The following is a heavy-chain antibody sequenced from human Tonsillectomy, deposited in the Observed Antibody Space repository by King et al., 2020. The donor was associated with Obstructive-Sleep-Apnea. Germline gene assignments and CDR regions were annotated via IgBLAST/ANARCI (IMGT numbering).Heavy chain of an antibody. J-gene: IGHJ4*02. CDR1: GFSFGDYA. CDR2: SRKQAYGGTT. Sequence: VQLVESGGGLVQPGQSLRLSCTTSGFSFGDYALSWFLQAPGKGLEWVGFSRKQAYGGTTEYAASVKGRFTISRDGSKSIAYLQMNSLKTEDTAVYYCTAELRYFDPPNYWGQGTLVIVSS. CDR3: TAELRYFDPPNY. V-gene: IGHV3-49*01. D-gene: IGHD3-9*01.